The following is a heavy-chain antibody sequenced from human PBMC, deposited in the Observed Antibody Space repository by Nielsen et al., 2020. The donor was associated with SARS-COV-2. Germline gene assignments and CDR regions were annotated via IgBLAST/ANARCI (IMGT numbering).Heavy chain of an antibody. CDR3: ARDAYDVGSGHQLYYFDT. CDR1: GFTFSNYW. CDR2: IKADGSEK. D-gene: IGHD3-3*01. V-gene: IGHV3-7*01. J-gene: IGHJ5*02. Sequence: GESLKISCTASGFTFSNYWMSWIRQSPGKGLEWLADIKADGSEKYYKDSVRGRFVISRDNAKSSLDLHLYSLRPEDTGVFYCARDAYDVGSGHQLYYFDTWGQGTQVTVSS.